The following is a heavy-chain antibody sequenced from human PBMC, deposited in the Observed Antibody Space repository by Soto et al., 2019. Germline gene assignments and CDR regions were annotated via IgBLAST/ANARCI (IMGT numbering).Heavy chain of an antibody. CDR1: GYTFTSYG. Sequence: ASVKVSCKASGYTFTSYGISWVRQAPGQGLEWMGWISAYNGSTNYAQKLQGRVTMTTDTSTSTAYMELRSLRSDDTAVYYCARDKDYDFWSGYYSYYYYYGMDVWGQGTTVTVSS. CDR2: ISAYNGST. CDR3: ARDKDYDFWSGYYSYYYYYGMDV. J-gene: IGHJ6*02. V-gene: IGHV1-18*04. D-gene: IGHD3-3*01.